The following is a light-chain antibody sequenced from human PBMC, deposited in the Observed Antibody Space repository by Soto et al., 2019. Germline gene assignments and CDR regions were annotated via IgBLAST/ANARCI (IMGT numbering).Light chain of an antibody. CDR3: SCLSTTSTPIV. J-gene: IGLJ7*01. CDR1: SGDVGGYYY. V-gene: IGLV2-14*01. CDR2: EVS. Sequence: QSALTQPASVSGSPGQSITISCTGTSGDVGGYYYVSWYQQLPGKAPKLMISEVSNRPSGVSDRFSASKAGNTASLTISGLQPEDEAYYYCSCLSTTSTPIVFGAGTQLTVL.